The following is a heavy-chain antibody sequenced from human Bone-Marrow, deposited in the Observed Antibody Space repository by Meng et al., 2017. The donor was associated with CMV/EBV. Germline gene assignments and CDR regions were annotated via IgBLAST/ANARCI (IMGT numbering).Heavy chain of an antibody. CDR1: GFTFSSYA. CDR2: ISGSGGST. D-gene: IGHD3-10*01. J-gene: IGHJ4*02. CDR3: AKDSITMVRGVKAVIHYYFDY. V-gene: IGHV3-23*01. Sequence: ESLKISCAASGFTFSSYAMSWVRQAPGKGLEWVSAISGSGGSTYYADSVKGRFTISRDNSKNTLYLQMNSLRAEDTAVYYCAKDSITMVRGVKAVIHYYFDYWGQGTLVTVSS.